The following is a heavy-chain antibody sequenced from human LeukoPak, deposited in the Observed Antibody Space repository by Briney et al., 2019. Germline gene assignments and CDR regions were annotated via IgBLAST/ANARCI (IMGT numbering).Heavy chain of an antibody. CDR1: EFSVGSNY. V-gene: IGHV3-23*01. CDR3: AKRAIGSGTYQT. CDR2: ISGSGGST. Sequence: GGSLRLSCAASEFSVGSNYMTWVRQAPGKGLEWVSDISGSGGSTYYADSVKGRFTISRDNSKNTLYLQMNSLRAEDAAVYYCAKRAIGSGTYQTWGQGTMVTVSS. D-gene: IGHD3-10*01. J-gene: IGHJ3*01.